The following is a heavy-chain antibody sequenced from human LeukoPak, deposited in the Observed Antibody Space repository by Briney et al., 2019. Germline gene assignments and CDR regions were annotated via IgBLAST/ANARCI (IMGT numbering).Heavy chain of an antibody. J-gene: IGHJ4*02. Sequence: PGGSLRLSCAASGFTFSSYAMSWVRQAPGKGLEWVSAISGSGGSTYYADSVKGRFTISRDNSKNTLYLQVNSLRAEDTAVYYCAKDRYYYDSSGYRYFDYWGQGTLVTVSS. D-gene: IGHD3-22*01. V-gene: IGHV3-23*01. CDR3: AKDRYYYDSSGYRYFDY. CDR1: GFTFSSYA. CDR2: ISGSGGST.